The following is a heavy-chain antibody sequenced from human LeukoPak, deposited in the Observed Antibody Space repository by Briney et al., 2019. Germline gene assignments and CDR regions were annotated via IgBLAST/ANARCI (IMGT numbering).Heavy chain of an antibody. Sequence: PGGSLGLSCAASGFTFSSYSMNWVRQAPGKGLEWVSSISSSSSFRYYADSVKGRFTISRDNAKNSLYLQMNSLRAEDTAVYYCARESSGYFYWGQGTLVTVSS. CDR1: GFTFSSYS. CDR3: ARESSGYFY. CDR2: ISSSSSFR. J-gene: IGHJ4*02. D-gene: IGHD3-22*01. V-gene: IGHV3-21*01.